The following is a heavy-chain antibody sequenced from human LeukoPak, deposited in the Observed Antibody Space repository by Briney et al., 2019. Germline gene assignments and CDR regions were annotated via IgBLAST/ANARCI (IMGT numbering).Heavy chain of an antibody. Sequence: GGSLRLSCAASGFTFSSYAMHWVRQAPGKGLEWVAVISYDGSNKYYADSVKGRFTTSRDNSKNTLYLQMNSLRAEDTAVYYCARDSRVAVAGTSWFDPWGQGTLVTVSS. J-gene: IGHJ5*02. V-gene: IGHV3-30*04. CDR1: GFTFSSYA. D-gene: IGHD6-19*01. CDR2: ISYDGSNK. CDR3: ARDSRVAVAGTSWFDP.